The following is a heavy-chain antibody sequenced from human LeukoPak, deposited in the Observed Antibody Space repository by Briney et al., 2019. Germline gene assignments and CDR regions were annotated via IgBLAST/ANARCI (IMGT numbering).Heavy chain of an antibody. CDR1: GFSFSSYG. CDR3: AREARRDGYPGPDAFDI. D-gene: IGHD5-24*01. Sequence: GGSLRLSCAAFGFSFSSYGMHWVRQAPGKGLEWVAVISYDGSNKYYADSVKGRFTISRDNSKNTLYLQTNSLRAEDTAVYYCAREARRDGYPGPDAFDIWGQGTMVTVSS. V-gene: IGHV3-30*03. J-gene: IGHJ3*02. CDR2: ISYDGSNK.